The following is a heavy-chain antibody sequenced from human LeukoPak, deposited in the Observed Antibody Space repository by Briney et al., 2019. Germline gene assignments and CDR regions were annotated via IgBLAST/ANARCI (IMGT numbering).Heavy chain of an antibody. Sequence: GGSLRLSCAASGFTFSSYAMHWVRQAPGKGLEWVAVISYDGSNKYYADSVKDRLTISRDNSKNTLYLQMNSMRAEDTAVYYCAKDPASSTLASLFDYWGQGTLVTVSS. V-gene: IGHV3-30-3*01. CDR2: ISYDGSNK. CDR3: AKDPASSTLASLFDY. D-gene: IGHD2-2*01. CDR1: GFTFSSYA. J-gene: IGHJ4*02.